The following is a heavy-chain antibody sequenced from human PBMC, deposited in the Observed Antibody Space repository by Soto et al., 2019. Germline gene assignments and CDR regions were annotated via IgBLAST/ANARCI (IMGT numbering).Heavy chain of an antibody. V-gene: IGHV4-4*02. Sequence: QVQLQESGPGLVKPSGTLSLTCAVSGASISSIYWWSWVRQPPGKGLEWIGEIHHSTGANYNPSLRSGVIISVDTSKIQLFLRVTSVTVAGTAVYFCARNDAYDMDVGGQGTTVTVSS. CDR1: GASISSIYW. J-gene: IGHJ6*02. CDR3: ARNDAYDMDV. CDR2: IHHSTGA. D-gene: IGHD3-22*01.